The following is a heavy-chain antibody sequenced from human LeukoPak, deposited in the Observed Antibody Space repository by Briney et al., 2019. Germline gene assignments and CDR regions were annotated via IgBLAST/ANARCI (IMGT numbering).Heavy chain of an antibody. D-gene: IGHD1-14*01. J-gene: IGHJ4*02. Sequence: MGRINAENGDTKYSQKFQGRVTITRDTFASTSYMELSSLRSEDTAVYYCARDQYNVIDSWGQGTLVTVSS. V-gene: IGHV1-3*01. CDR2: INAENGDT. CDR3: ARDQYNVIDS.